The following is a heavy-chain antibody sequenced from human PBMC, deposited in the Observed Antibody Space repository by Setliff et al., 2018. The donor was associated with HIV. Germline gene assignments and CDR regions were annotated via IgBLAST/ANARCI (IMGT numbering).Heavy chain of an antibody. CDR3: ARLEYYYYMDV. J-gene: IGHJ6*03. CDR1: GGSISSSSYY. V-gene: IGHV4-39*01. CDR2: VYFSGRA. Sequence: SETLSLTCTVSGGSISSSSYYWAWIRQPPGKGLEYIGSVYFSGRAYCNPSLKSRVTISLDTSKNQFSLKLSSVTAADTAVYYCARLEYYYYMDVWGNGTTVTVSS.